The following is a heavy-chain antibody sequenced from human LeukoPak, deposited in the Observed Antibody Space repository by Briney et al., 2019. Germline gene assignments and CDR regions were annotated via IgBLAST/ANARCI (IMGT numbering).Heavy chain of an antibody. Sequence: ASVKVSCKASGYTFTGYVINWGGQATGQGLEWMGGMNPNSGNTGYEQKSQGRVTMTRNTSISTAYMELSSLRSEDTAVYYCARGRQRYFDWLLSPQLYYFYGMDVWGQGTTVTVSS. CDR2: MNPNSGNT. CDR3: ARGRQRYFDWLLSPQLYYFYGMDV. V-gene: IGHV1-8*01. J-gene: IGHJ6*02. D-gene: IGHD3-9*01. CDR1: GYTFTGYV.